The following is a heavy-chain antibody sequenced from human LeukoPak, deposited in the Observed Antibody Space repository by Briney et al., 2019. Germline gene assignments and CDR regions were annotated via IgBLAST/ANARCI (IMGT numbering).Heavy chain of an antibody. V-gene: IGHV3-48*01. CDR3: ASRAHFWSGPGG. CDR1: GFDFSSHS. J-gene: IGHJ4*02. D-gene: IGHD3-3*02. Sequence: GGSLRLSCAAAGFDFSSHSMNWVRQVPGKGLEWISYIDSGGDLIYYADSVRGRFTISRDIAKNSLFLQMNSLRAEDTAVYYCASRAHFWSGPGGWGQGTLVTVSS. CDR2: IDSGGDLI.